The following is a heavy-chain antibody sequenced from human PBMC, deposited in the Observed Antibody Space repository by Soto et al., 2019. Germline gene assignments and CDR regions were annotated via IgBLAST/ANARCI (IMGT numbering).Heavy chain of an antibody. J-gene: IGHJ4*02. V-gene: IGHV4-34*01. CDR3: ARANSDYSSGRTSKGGLFDY. D-gene: IGHD6-19*01. CDR1: GGSFSGYY. CDR2: INHSGST. Sequence: SETLSLTCAVYGGSFSGYYWSWIRQPPGKGLEWIGEINHSGSTNYNPSLKSRVTISVDTSKNQFSLKLSSVTAADTAVYYCARANSDYSSGRTSKGGLFDYWGQGTLVTVSS.